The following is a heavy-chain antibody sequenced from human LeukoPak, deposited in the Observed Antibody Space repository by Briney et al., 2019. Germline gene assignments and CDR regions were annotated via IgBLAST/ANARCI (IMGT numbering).Heavy chain of an antibody. V-gene: IGHV3-53*01. CDR2: IYSGGST. CDR1: GFTVSSNY. CDR3: ARSQGYQLPFDY. J-gene: IGHJ4*02. Sequence: QPGGSLRLSCAASGFTVSSNYMSWVRQAPGKGLEWVSVIYSGGSTYYADSVKGRFTISRDNSKNTLYLLMNSLRAEDTAVYYCARSQGYQLPFDYWGQGTLVTVSS. D-gene: IGHD2-2*01.